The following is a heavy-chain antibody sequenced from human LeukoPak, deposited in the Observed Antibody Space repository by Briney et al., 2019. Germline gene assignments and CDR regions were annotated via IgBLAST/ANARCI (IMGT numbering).Heavy chain of an antibody. D-gene: IGHD4-23*01. CDR1: GGTFSSYA. J-gene: IGHJ6*02. Sequence: GASVKVSCKASGGTFSSYAISWVRQAPGQGLELMGGIIPIFGTANYAQKFQGRVTITADESTSTAYMELSSLRSEDTAVYYCASGRTVAAYYYYGMDVWGQGTTVTVSS. CDR3: ASGRTVAAYYYYGMDV. V-gene: IGHV1-69*13. CDR2: IIPIFGTA.